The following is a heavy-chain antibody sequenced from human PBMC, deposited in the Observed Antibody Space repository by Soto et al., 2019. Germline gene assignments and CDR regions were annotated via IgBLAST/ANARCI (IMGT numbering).Heavy chain of an antibody. CDR3: ARSCLYPGSDSPGYSLDDFNF. CDR1: GSPLTSTG. D-gene: IGHD3-22*01. J-gene: IGHJ3*01. V-gene: IGHV1-18*01. Sequence: VKLGCEASGSPLTSTGRFSERQASGQGLEWMGWISAHTGSSEYAQRFQGRVTMTTDSSTSTAYMELRSLRSDDTAVYYCARSCLYPGSDSPGYSLDDFNFCGPRTQVTVS. CDR2: ISAHTGSS.